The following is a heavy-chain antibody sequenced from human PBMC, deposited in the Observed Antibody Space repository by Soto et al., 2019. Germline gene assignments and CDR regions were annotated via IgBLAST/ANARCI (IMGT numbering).Heavy chain of an antibody. CDR1: GFTFSDYY. V-gene: IGHV3-11*01. D-gene: IGHD3-10*01. CDR3: ARDVDSSGSYYRHLWGLGWFDP. J-gene: IGHJ5*02. CDR2: ISSSGSTI. Sequence: QVQLVESGGGLVKPGGSLRLSCAASGFTFSDYYMSWIRQAPGKGLEWVSYISSSGSTIYYADSVKGRFTISRDNAKNSLYMQMNSLRAEDTAVYYCARDVDSSGSYYRHLWGLGWFDPWGQGTLVTVSS.